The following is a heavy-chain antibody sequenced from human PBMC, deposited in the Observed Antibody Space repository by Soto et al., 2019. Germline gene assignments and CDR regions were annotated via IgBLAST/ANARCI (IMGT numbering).Heavy chain of an antibody. CDR2: INHTGST. CDR3: ATQDPYSSLPYYSYYLDV. J-gene: IGHJ6*03. V-gene: IGHV4-34*01. D-gene: IGHD6-6*01. CDR1: GGSFSGYY. Sequence: SKTLSLTCAVYGGSFSGYYWSWIRQCPGKGLEWIGEINHTGSTNYNPSLKSRATISVDTSKNQFSLKLNSVTAADTAVYYCATQDPYSSLPYYSYYLDVWGKGTTVTVSS.